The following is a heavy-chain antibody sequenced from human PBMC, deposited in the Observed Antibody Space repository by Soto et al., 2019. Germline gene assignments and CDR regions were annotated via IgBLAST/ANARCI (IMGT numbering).Heavy chain of an antibody. D-gene: IGHD2-2*02. V-gene: IGHV4-34*01. CDR1: GGSFSGYY. J-gene: IGHJ6*02. CDR3: ARDGYCSSTSCYTDYYYYGMDV. Sequence: SETLSLTCAVYGGSFSGYYWSWIRQPPGKGLEWIGEINHSGSTNYNPSLKSRVTISVDTSKNQFSLKLSSVTAADTAVYYCARDGYCSSTSCYTDYYYYGMDVWGQGTTVTVSS. CDR2: INHSGST.